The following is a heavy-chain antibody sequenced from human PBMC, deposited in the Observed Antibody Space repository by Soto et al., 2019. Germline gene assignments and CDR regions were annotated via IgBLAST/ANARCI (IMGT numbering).Heavy chain of an antibody. CDR3: ATSMRHTLDP. Sequence: EVQVVESGGGLVQPGGSLRLSCAASGFIFSNHWMTWARQVPGKGLEWVANINQDGSDQYYLDSVKGRFTISRDNAKNSLFLQMNSLRVEDTAVYYCATSMRHTLDPWGQGTLVTVSS. D-gene: IGHD2-8*01. J-gene: IGHJ5*02. V-gene: IGHV3-7*01. CDR2: INQDGSDQ. CDR1: GFIFSNHW.